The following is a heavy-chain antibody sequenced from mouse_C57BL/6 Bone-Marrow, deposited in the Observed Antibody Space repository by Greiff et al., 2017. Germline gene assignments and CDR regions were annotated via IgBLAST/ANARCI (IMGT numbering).Heavy chain of an antibody. CDR1: GYPFTSYW. Sequence: EVQLQQSGTVLARPGASVKMSCKTSGYPFTSYWMHWVKQRPGQGLEWIGAIYPGNSDTSYNQKFKGKDKLTAVPSASTAYMELSSLTNEDSAVYYCTSHYYDYDGAMDYWGQGTSVTVSS. D-gene: IGHD2-4*01. V-gene: IGHV1-5*01. J-gene: IGHJ4*01. CDR2: IYPGNSDT. CDR3: TSHYYDYDGAMDY.